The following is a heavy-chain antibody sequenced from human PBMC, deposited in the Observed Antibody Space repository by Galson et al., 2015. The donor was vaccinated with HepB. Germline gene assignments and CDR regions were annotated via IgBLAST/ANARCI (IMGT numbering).Heavy chain of an antibody. CDR3: AHGVYAIEGRTFDY. CDR2: INPNSGGT. V-gene: IGHV1-2*04. D-gene: IGHD2-8*01. CDR1: GYTFTGYY. Sequence: SVKVSCKASGYTFTGYYMHWVRQAPGQGLEWMGWINPNSGGTNYAQKFQGWVTMTRDTSISTAYMELSSVTAADTAVYYCAHGVYAIEGRTFDYWGQGTLVTVSS. J-gene: IGHJ4*02.